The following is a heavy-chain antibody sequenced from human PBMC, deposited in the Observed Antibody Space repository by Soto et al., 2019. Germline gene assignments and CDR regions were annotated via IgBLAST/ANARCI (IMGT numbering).Heavy chain of an antibody. Sequence: SEPLSLTCTVSGGSISSYYWSWIRQPPGKEQEWIGYIYYSVSTNYNTSLKSRVTISVDTSKNQFSLKLSSVTAADTAMYYCARNGDCTRPGCIVGWFDPWGPGTLVTVSS. J-gene: IGHJ5*02. CDR2: IYYSVST. V-gene: IGHV4-59*08. CDR1: GGSISSYY. D-gene: IGHD2-8*01. CDR3: ARNGDCTRPGCIVGWFDP.